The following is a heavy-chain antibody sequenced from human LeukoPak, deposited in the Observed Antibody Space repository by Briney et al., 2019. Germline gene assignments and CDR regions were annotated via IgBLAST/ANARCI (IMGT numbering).Heavy chain of an antibody. J-gene: IGHJ3*02. CDR2: ITSKPYGGTA. CDR3: TRDREAAAGINALDI. D-gene: IGHD6-13*01. Sequence: GGSLRLSCATSGGTFGDYAVSWVRQAPGEGPEWLGFITSKPYGGTAEYAASVKGRFTISRDDSKSLAYLQMNSLKTEDTAVYYCTRDREAAAGINALDIWGQGTMVTVSS. V-gene: IGHV3-49*04. CDR1: GGTFGDYA.